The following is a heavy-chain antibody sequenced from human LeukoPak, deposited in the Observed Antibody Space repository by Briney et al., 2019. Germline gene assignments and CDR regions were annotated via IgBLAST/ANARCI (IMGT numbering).Heavy chain of an antibody. V-gene: IGHV1-18*01. CDR1: GYIFSNYG. D-gene: IGHD3-22*01. Sequence: ASVKVSCKASGYIFSNYGISWVRRAPGQGLEWMGWISGYNGDTNYAQKFQGRVTMTTDTSTSTAYLDLRSLRSDDTAVYYCATLSGGQVSGTSSPARKRRMLLPPTAVPSGPTYYYYMDVWGKGTTVTVSS. CDR3: ATLSGGQVSGTSSPARKRRMLLPPTAVPSGPTYYYYMDV. CDR2: ISGYNGDT. J-gene: IGHJ6*03.